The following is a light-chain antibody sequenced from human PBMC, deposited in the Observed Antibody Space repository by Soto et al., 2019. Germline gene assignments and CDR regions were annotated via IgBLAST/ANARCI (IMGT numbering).Light chain of an antibody. CDR2: YSS. CDR1: LSAGNI. J-gene: IGKJ5*01. CDR3: QPYKDWPRNT. V-gene: IGKV3-15*01. Sequence: EILMTQSPATLSVSPGERATLSCRSSLSAGNILAWYQHKPGQPPGLLIYYSSTRATGIPARFSGSRSGTEFPLTISSLQSEDFARSYYQPYKDWPRNTFGQGTRMEIQ.